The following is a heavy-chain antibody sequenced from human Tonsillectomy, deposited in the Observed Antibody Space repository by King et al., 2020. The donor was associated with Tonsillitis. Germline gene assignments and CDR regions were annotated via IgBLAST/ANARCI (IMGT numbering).Heavy chain of an antibody. Sequence: DVQLVESGGGLVQPGRSLRLSCAASGFTFDDYAMHWVRQVPGKGLEWVSGISWNSGRIGYADSVKGRFTISRDNAKNSLYLQMNSLRTEDTALYYCAKDIGYGDYESYYGLDVWGQGTTVTVSS. CDR2: ISWNSGRI. J-gene: IGHJ6*02. CDR1: GFTFDDYA. V-gene: IGHV3-9*01. CDR3: AKDIGYGDYESYYGLDV. D-gene: IGHD4-17*01.